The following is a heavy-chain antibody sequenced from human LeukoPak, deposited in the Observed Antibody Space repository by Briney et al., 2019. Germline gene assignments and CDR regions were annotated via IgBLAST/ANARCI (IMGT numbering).Heavy chain of an antibody. D-gene: IGHD1-26*01. Sequence: PSETLSLTCSVSGGSISSYHWSWIRQPAGKGLEWIGRIYSSGSTNYNPSLKSRVTISGDKSKNQLSLKLRSVTAADTAVYYCARDRVGAMDFDYWGQGTLVTVSS. CDR2: IYSSGST. J-gene: IGHJ4*02. CDR3: ARDRVGAMDFDY. V-gene: IGHV4-4*07. CDR1: GGSISSYH.